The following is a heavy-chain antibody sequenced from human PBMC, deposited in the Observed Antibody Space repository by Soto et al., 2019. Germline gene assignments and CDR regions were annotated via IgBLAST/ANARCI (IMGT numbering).Heavy chain of an antibody. CDR1: GYTFTSYA. V-gene: IGHV1-3*01. CDR2: INAGNGNT. Sequence: ASVKVSCKASGYTFTSYAMHWVRQAPGQRLEWMGWINAGNGNTKYSQKFQGRVTITRDTSASTAYMELSSLRSEDTAVYYCAGRYSSSWYWFDPWGQGTLVTVSS. J-gene: IGHJ5*02. D-gene: IGHD6-13*01. CDR3: AGRYSSSWYWFDP.